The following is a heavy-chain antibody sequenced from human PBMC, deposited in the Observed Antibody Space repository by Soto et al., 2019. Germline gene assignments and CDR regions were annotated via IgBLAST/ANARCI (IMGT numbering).Heavy chain of an antibody. V-gene: IGHV3-64*01. CDR3: ARWVASTTDGGPIHAFDI. CDR1: GFTFSSYA. D-gene: IGHD2-15*01. Sequence: GGSLRLSCAASGFTFSSYAMHWVRQAPGKGLEYVSAISSNGGSTYYANSVKGRFTISRDNSKNTLYLQMGSLRAEDMAVYYCARWVASTTDGGPIHAFDIGGQGTMGTVSS. J-gene: IGHJ3*02. CDR2: ISSNGGST.